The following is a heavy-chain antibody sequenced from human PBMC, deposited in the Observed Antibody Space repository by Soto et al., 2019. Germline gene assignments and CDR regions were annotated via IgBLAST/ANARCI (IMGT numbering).Heavy chain of an antibody. D-gene: IGHD1-1*01. CDR2: ISAHNGNT. CDR3: ARGRYGDY. CDR1: GYTFTSYG. V-gene: IGHV1-18*01. Sequence: QVHLVQSGAEVKKPGASVKVSCKASGYTFTSYGITWVRQDPGQGLEWIGWISAHNGNTDYAQKLQGRVIVTRDTSRSTAYMELRSLISDDTAVYYCARGRYGDYWGQGALVTVSS. J-gene: IGHJ4*02.